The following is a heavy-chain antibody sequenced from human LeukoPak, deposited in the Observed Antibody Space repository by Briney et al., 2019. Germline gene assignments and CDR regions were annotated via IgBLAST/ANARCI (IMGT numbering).Heavy chain of an antibody. D-gene: IGHD2-2*01. J-gene: IGHJ4*02. CDR1: GYSISGPYY. Sequence: PSETLSLTCVVSGYSISGPYYWGWVRQPPGKEPECIGSIHDSGSNYYNPSLQSRVTISIDTSRNQFSPKLRFLSAADTAVYYCARLGYCSSTSCYFESWGQGTLVTVSS. CDR2: IHDSGSN. V-gene: IGHV4-38-2*01. CDR3: ARLGYCSSTSCYFES.